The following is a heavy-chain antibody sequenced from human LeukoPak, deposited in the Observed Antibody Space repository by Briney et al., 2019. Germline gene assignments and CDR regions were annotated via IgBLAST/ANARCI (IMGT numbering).Heavy chain of an antibody. CDR2: IYNSGST. J-gene: IGHJ5*02. V-gene: IGHV4-39*01. CDR1: VGSISSSTYY. CDR3: ARQAYSSNLGWFDP. Sequence: PSETLSLTCSVSVGSISSSTYYWGWIRQPPGKGLEWIGNIYNSGSTYYNPSLKSRVTISVDTSKNQFSLKLSSVTAADTAVYYCARQAYSSNLGWFDPWGQGTLVTVSS. D-gene: IGHD6-13*01.